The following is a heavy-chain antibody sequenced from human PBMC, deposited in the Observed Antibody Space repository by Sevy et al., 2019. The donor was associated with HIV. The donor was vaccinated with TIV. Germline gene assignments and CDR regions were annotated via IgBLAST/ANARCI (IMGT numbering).Heavy chain of an antibody. D-gene: IGHD3-22*01. J-gene: IGHJ4*02. CDR3: AGESLDSTGYPFDY. CDR2: ISSSSSYK. Sequence: GGSLRLSCVASGLTFSIYSMNWVRQAPGKGLEWVSSISSSSSYKYYADSLKGRFTISRDNAKNSVFLQMNSLRAEATAGYYCAGESLDSTGYPFDYWGQGTLVTVSS. CDR1: GLTFSIYS. V-gene: IGHV3-21*01.